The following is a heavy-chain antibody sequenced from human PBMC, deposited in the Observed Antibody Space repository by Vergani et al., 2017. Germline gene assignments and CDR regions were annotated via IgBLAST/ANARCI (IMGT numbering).Heavy chain of an antibody. D-gene: IGHD3-16*01. CDR2: TYYRSKWYN. V-gene: IGHV6-1*01. J-gene: IGHJ4*02. Sequence: QVQLQQSGPGLVKPSQTLSLTCVISGDSVSSNTAAWNWIRQSPSRGLEWLGRTYYRSKWYNGYAVSVKSRIIVNPDTSKNQFSLHLNSVTPEDTAVYYCARNAGGQTSTSFDYWGQGALVTVSS. CDR3: ARNAGGQTSTSFDY. CDR1: GDSVSSNTAA.